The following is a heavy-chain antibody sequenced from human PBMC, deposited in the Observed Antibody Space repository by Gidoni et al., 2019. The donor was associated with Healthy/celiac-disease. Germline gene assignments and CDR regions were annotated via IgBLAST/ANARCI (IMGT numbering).Heavy chain of an antibody. V-gene: IGHV3-74*01. CDR2: INSDGSST. D-gene: IGHD1-7*01. CDR3: ARVNWNYDPDY. J-gene: IGHJ4*02. CDR1: GFTFSTYW. Sequence: EVQLVESGGGLVQPGGSLRLSSAASGFTFSTYWMHWVRQAPGKGLVWVSLINSDGSSTSYADSVKGRFTISRDNAKNTLYLQMNSLGAEDTAVYYCARVNWNYDPDYWGQGTLVTVSS.